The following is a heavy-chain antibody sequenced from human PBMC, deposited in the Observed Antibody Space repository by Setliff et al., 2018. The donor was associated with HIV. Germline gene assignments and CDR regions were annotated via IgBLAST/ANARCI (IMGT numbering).Heavy chain of an antibody. CDR2: IYTSGSA. Sequence: SETLSLTCSVSGASIGSSHYYWGWIRQPPGKGLEWVASIYTSGSASYNPPLKSRVTISIDTSKNQFSLQLSSVTAADTAVYYCAGVSYTGSSYIDYWGQGTLVTVSS. D-gene: IGHD6-6*01. CDR3: AGVSYTGSSYIDY. CDR1: GASIGSSHYY. J-gene: IGHJ4*02. V-gene: IGHV4-39*07.